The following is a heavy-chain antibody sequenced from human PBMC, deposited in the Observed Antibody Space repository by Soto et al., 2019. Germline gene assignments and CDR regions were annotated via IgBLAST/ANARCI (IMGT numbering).Heavy chain of an antibody. Sequence: GGSLRLSCAASGFDFSTYAMSWVRQAPGKGLEWVSAISSSGDKTYYAESLRGRFTISRDNSESTLYLQMNSLRVEDTAVYYCAKEAPSSSGTVYVDYWGQGTLVTSPQ. CDR2: ISSSGDKT. J-gene: IGHJ4*02. CDR3: AKEAPSSSGTVYVDY. CDR1: GFDFSTYA. V-gene: IGHV3-23*01. D-gene: IGHD1-26*01.